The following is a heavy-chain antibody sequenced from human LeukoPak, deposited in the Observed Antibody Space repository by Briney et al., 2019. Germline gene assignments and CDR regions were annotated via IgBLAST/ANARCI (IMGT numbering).Heavy chain of an antibody. CDR3: ARGYSRGLRPLNYYYYMDV. J-gene: IGHJ6*03. CDR2: ISRSGSTK. D-gene: IGHD4-17*01. V-gene: IGHV3-11*01. Sequence: GGSLRLSCAASGFTFSDYNMRWIRQAPGKGLEWVSSISRSGSTKYYADSVKGRFTISRDNAKNSLFLQMNSLRAEDTAVYYCARGYSRGLRPLNYYYYMDVWGKGTTVTVSS. CDR1: GFTFSDYN.